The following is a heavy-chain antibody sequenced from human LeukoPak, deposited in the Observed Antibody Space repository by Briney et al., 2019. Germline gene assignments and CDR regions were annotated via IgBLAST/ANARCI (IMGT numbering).Heavy chain of an antibody. V-gene: IGHV3-23*01. CDR3: AKDLGYCSGGSCYHHYDAFDI. J-gene: IGHJ3*02. Sequence: GGSLRLSCAASGFTFSSYAMSWVRQAPGKGLEWVSAISGSGGSTYYSDSVKGRFTISRDNSKNTLYLQMNSLRAEDTALYYCAKDLGYCSGGSCYHHYDAFDIWGQGTMVTVSS. D-gene: IGHD2-15*01. CDR1: GFTFSSYA. CDR2: ISGSGGST.